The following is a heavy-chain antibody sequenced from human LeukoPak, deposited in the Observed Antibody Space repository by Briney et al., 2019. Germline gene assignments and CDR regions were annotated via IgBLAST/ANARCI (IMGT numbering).Heavy chain of an antibody. V-gene: IGHV1-69*04. Sequence: VASVKVSCKASGVTFSGYAISWVRQAPGQGLEWMGRIIHSLGIANYAQKFQGRVTITADKSTSTAYMELSSLRSEDTAVYYCARDSGKNPDYDKGPWGHGTLVTVSS. D-gene: IGHD3-22*01. CDR3: ARDSGKNPDYDKGP. CDR2: IIHSLGIA. CDR1: GVTFSGYA. J-gene: IGHJ5*02.